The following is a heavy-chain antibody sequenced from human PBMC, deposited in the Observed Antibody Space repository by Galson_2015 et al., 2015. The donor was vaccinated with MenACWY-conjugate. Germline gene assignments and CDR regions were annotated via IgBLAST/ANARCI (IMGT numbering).Heavy chain of an antibody. CDR1: GFTFSSHG. CDR3: ARDHILTGHILDY. Sequence: SLRLSCAASGFTFSSHGMSWVRQAPGKGLEWVSAIRSSGGKTYYADSGKGRFTISGDNSENMLYLQMNSLRAEDTAVYYCARDHILTGHILDYWGQGNLVTVSS. V-gene: IGHV3-23*01. J-gene: IGHJ4*02. D-gene: IGHD3-9*01. CDR2: IRSSGGKT.